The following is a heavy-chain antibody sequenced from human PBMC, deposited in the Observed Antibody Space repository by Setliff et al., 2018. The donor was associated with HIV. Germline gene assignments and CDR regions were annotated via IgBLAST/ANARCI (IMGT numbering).Heavy chain of an antibody. J-gene: IGHJ5*02. CDR2: FYYGGST. Sequence: ETLSLTCSVPGDSIGTYYWNWILQTPGKRLEWIGFFYYGGSTDYNPALKNRVAISVDTSRNRVSLKITSVTAADTAVYYCARARLLGGFLSWGRGALVTVSS. CDR1: GDSIGTYY. V-gene: IGHV4-59*01. D-gene: IGHD7-27*01. CDR3: ARARLLGGFLS.